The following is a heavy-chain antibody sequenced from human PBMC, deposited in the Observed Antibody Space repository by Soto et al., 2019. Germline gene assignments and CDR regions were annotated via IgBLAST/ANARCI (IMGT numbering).Heavy chain of an antibody. CDR3: AGDGGPDYVYAFDI. V-gene: IGHV4-61*03. Sequence: QVQLQESGPGLVKPSETLSLTCTVSGGSVSSGSYYWSWIRQPPGKGLEWIGYIYYSGSTNDNPSLKSRVTISVGTAKNHCSRKLSAVTAADTGGYYCAGDGGPDYVYAFDIWGQGTMVTVSS. CDR2: IYYSGST. J-gene: IGHJ3*02. CDR1: GGSVSSGSYY. D-gene: IGHD4-17*01.